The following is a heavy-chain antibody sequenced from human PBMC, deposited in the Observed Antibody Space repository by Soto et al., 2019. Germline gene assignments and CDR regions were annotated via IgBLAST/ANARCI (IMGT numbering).Heavy chain of an antibody. J-gene: IGHJ4*02. CDR2: IGPKNGDT. CDR3: GRGRSGELVVFY. CDR1: GYTFTGHY. D-gene: IGHD1-7*01. V-gene: IGHV1-2*02. Sequence: QVQRVQSGAEVKKSGASVKVSCKASGYTFTGHYIHWVRQAPGQGPEWMGEIGPKNGDTKYAQKFQGRVTMTRDTSITTVYMELSTLCPEDTAVYYCGRGRSGELVVFYWGQGTLVTVYS.